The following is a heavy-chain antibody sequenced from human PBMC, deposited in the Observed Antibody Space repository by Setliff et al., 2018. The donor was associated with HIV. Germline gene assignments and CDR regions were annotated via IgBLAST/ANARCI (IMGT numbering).Heavy chain of an antibody. CDR3: ARHYGAVKSVLTVVAKYFPH. V-gene: IGHV4-39*01. J-gene: IGHJ1*01. Sequence: KPSETLSLTCNVSGGSIRSSSYYWGWIRQPPGKGLEWIGSIYYRGNTYYNPSLKSRVTISVDTSKNQFSLKLTSVTAADTAVYYCARHYGAVKSVLTVVAKYFPHWGQGTLVTVSS. D-gene: IGHD2-21*02. CDR2: IYYRGNT. CDR1: GGSIRSSSYY.